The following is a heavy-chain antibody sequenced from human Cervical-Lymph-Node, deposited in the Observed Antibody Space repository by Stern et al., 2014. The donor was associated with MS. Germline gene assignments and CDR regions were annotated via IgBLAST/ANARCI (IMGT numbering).Heavy chain of an antibody. CDR2: VYYTGTT. D-gene: IGHD3-10*01. Sequence: QLQLQESGPGLVKPSETLSLTCTVSGVSISTAAGYYWSWVRQYPGKGLEWIGYVYYTGTTYYNPSLKSPVSVSVDTSQNQFSLRLSYVTAADTAVYYCARVKEGYYGSGNYYLDYWGQGTLVTVSS. J-gene: IGHJ4*02. CDR3: ARVKEGYYGSGNYYLDY. CDR1: GVSISTAAGYY. V-gene: IGHV4-31*01.